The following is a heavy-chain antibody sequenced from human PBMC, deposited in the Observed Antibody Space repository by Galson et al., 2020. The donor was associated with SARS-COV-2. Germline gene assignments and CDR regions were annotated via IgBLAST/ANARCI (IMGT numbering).Heavy chain of an antibody. CDR2: IYYSGST. CDR3: ARGERELLPAFDI. J-gene: IGHJ3*02. D-gene: IGHD1-26*01. Sequence: SETLSLTCTVSGGSISSYYWSWIRQPPGKGLEWIGYIYYSGSTNYNPSLKSRVTISVDTSKNQFSLKLSSVTAADTAVYYCARGERELLPAFDIWGQGTMVTVSS. CDR1: GGSISSYY. V-gene: IGHV4-59*01.